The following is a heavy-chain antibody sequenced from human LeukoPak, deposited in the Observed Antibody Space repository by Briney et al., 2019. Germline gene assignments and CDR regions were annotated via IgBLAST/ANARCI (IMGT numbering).Heavy chain of an antibody. CDR3: ARVVGVKSHGY. Sequence: GGSLRLSCAASGFTFSTYWMTWVRQAPGKGLEWVANIKQDGSEKYFVDSVKGRFTISRDNAKNSLYLQMNSLRAEDTAVYYCARVVGVKSHGYWGQGTLVTVSS. CDR1: GFTFSTYW. D-gene: IGHD2-8*01. CDR2: IKQDGSEK. V-gene: IGHV3-7*01. J-gene: IGHJ4*02.